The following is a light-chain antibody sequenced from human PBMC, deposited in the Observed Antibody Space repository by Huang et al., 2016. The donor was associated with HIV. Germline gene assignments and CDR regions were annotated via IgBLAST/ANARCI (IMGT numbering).Light chain of an antibody. CDR3: QQYYHNPLT. V-gene: IGKV4-1*01. CDR1: QSLFFSSNKRSY. CDR2: WAS. J-gene: IGKJ4*01. Sequence: DIVMTQSPDSLTVSLGKRATINCRSSQSLFFSSNKRSYLAWYQKKQGQPPKLVISWASARESGVPDRFSGSGSETHFTLTINSLQAEDVAVYYCQQYYHNPLTFGGGTKVEI.